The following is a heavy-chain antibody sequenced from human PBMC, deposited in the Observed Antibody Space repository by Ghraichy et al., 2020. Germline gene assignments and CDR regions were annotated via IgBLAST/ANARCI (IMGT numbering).Heavy chain of an antibody. CDR1: GFTFDDYA. V-gene: IGHV3-20*04. Sequence: LSLTCAASGFTFDDYAMSWVRQVPGKGLEWVSVINWNGGTIGYADSVKGRFTVYRDNAKNSLYLQLNSLRAEDTALYYCARGRAVAGWGAFDFWGQGTMVTVSS. J-gene: IGHJ3*01. D-gene: IGHD6-19*01. CDR3: ARGRAVAGWGAFDF. CDR2: INWNGGTI.